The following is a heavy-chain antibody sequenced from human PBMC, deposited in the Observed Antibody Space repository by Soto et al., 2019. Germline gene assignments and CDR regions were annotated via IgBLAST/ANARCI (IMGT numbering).Heavy chain of an antibody. V-gene: IGHV3-30*18. Sequence: GGSLRLSCAASGFTFSSYGMHWVRQAPGKGLEWVAVISYDGSNKYYADSVKGRFTISRDNSKNTLYLQMNSLRAEDTAVYYCAKEASAAGTWRWPNYYYGMDVWGQGTTVTVSS. D-gene: IGHD6-13*01. CDR2: ISYDGSNK. J-gene: IGHJ6*02. CDR3: AKEASAAGTWRWPNYYYGMDV. CDR1: GFTFSSYG.